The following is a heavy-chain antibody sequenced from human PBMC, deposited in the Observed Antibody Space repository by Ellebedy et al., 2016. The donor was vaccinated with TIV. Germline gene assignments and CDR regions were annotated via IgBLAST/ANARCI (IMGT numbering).Heavy chain of an antibody. CDR2: ISYDGSNK. Sequence: PGGSLRLSCAASAFSISTYGMHWVRQAPGKGLEWVAVISYDGSNKYYADSLKGRFTISRDNSKNTLFLQMNSLRADDTAVYYCAKPSFEYGSGSYDSWGQGTLVTVSP. V-gene: IGHV3-30*18. CDR3: AKPSFEYGSGSYDS. D-gene: IGHD3-10*01. CDR1: AFSISTYG. J-gene: IGHJ4*02.